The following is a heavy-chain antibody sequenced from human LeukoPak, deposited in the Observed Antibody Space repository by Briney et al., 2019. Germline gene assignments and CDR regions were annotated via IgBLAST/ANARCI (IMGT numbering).Heavy chain of an antibody. CDR2: IIPIFGTA. D-gene: IGHD2-2*01. CDR3: ARGPVVDIVVVPAAMPDFNYYYYGMDV. CDR1: GGTFSSYA. J-gene: IGHJ6*02. V-gene: IGHV1-69*01. Sequence: SVKVSCKASGGTFSSYAISWVRQAPGQGLEWMGGIIPIFGTANYARKFQGRVTITADESTSTAYMELSSLRSEDTAVYYCARGPVVDIVVVPAAMPDFNYYYYGMDVWGQGTTVTVSS.